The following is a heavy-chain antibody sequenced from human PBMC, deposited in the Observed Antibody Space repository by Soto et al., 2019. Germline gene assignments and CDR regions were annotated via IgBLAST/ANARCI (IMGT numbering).Heavy chain of an antibody. CDR1: GGTFSSYA. V-gene: IGHV1-69*13. D-gene: IGHD3-22*01. CDR2: IIPIFGTA. CDR3: ARPFLDYYDSSGYYPGNYYYYGMDV. J-gene: IGHJ6*02. Sequence: SVKVSCEASGGTFSSYAISWVRQAPVQGLEWMGGIIPIFGTANYAQKFQGRVTITADESTSTAYMELSSLRSEDTAVYYCARPFLDYYDSSGYYPGNYYYYGMDVWGQGTTVTVS.